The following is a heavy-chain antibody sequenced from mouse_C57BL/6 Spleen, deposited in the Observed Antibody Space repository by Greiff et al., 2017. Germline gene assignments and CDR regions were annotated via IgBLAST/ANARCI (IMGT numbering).Heavy chain of an antibody. CDR1: GYTFTSYW. V-gene: IGHV1-55*01. Sequence: VQLHQPGAELVKPGASVKMSCKASGYTFTSYWITWVKQRPGQGLEWIGDLYPGSGSTNYNEKFKSKATLTVDTSSSTAYMQLSSLTSEDSAVYYCAAYDYDVYAMDYWGQGTSVTVSS. CDR2: LYPGSGST. D-gene: IGHD2-4*01. CDR3: AAYDYDVYAMDY. J-gene: IGHJ4*01.